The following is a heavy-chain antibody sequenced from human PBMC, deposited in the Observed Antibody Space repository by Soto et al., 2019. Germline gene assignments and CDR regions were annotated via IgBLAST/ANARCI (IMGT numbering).Heavy chain of an antibody. Sequence: SETLSLTCTVSGCSISSNSYYWGRIRQPPGKGFEWIGEINHSGITNYDPFLKSRVTISVDTSKNQFSLKLSSVTAADTAVYYCARGPFSYCGALHVGTGFQHWGRGTLVTVSS. CDR2: INHSGIT. CDR3: ARGPFSYCGALHVGTGFQH. V-gene: IGHV4-39*07. J-gene: IGHJ1*01. CDR1: GCSISSNSYY. D-gene: IGHD2-21*01.